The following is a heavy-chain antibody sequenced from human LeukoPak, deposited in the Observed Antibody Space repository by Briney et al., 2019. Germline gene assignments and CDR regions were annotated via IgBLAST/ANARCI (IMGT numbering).Heavy chain of an antibody. V-gene: IGHV3-15*01. D-gene: IGHD5-12*01. J-gene: IGHJ5*02. CDR2: IKSKSVGETT. Sequence: GGSLRLSCAASGFTFTSAWLTWVRQAPGKGLEWVGRIKSKSVGETTDYAAPVKGRFTISRDDSENTLYLQMNSLKTEDTAVYYCTTHSGNDLRSWGQGTLVTVSS. CDR1: GFTFTSAW. CDR3: TTHSGNDLRS.